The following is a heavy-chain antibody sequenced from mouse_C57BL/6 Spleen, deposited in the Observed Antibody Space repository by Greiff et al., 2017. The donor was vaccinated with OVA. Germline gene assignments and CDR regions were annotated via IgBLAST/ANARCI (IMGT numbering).Heavy chain of an antibody. CDR1: GYTFTSYW. J-gene: IGHJ3*01. V-gene: IGHV1-64*01. CDR3: ASHITTVVAKGFAY. D-gene: IGHD1-1*01. Sequence: QVQLQQPGAELVKPGASVKLSCKASGYTFTSYWMHWVKQRPGQGLEWIGMIHPNSGSTNYNEKFKSKATLTVDKSSSPAYMQLSSLTSEDSAVYYCASHITTVVAKGFAYWGQGTLVTVSA. CDR2: IHPNSGST.